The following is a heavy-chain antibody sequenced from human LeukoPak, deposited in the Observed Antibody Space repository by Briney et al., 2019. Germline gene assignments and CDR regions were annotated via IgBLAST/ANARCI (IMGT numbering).Heavy chain of an antibody. V-gene: IGHV4-34*01. CDR2: INHSGST. J-gene: IGHJ4*02. D-gene: IGHD3-22*01. CDR3: ARGVSRRTDYYDSSGYYPDY. Sequence: SETLSLTCAVYGGSFSGYYWSWIRQPPGKGLEGIGEINHSGSTNYNPSLKSRVTISVDTSKNQFSLKLSSVTAADTAVYYCARGVSRRTDYYDSSGYYPDYWGQGTLVTVSS. CDR1: GGSFSGYY.